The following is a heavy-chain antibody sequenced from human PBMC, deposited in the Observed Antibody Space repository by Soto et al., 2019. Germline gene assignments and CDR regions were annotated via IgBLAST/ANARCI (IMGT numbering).Heavy chain of an antibody. CDR1: GFTFSSYG. J-gene: IGHJ5*02. CDR3: ARETAYYDSSGDHLYGFDP. CDR2: IWYDGSNK. V-gene: IGHV3-33*01. Sequence: QVQLVESGGGVVQPGRSLRLSCAASGFTFSSYGMHWVRQAPGKGLEWVAVIWYDGSNKYYADSVKGRFTISRDNSKNTLYLQMNSLRAEDTAVYYCARETAYYDSSGDHLYGFDPWGQGTLVTVSS. D-gene: IGHD3-22*01.